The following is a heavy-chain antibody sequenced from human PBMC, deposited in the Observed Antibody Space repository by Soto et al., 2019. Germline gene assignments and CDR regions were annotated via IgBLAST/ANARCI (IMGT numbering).Heavy chain of an antibody. CDR2: ISSSGGST. CDR3: VRMPPYAFDI. Sequence: PGGSLRLSCSASGFTFSSYAMHWIRQAPGRGLECVSVISSSGGSTYYADSVKGRFTISRDNSKNTLYLQMSSLRAEDTAVYYCVRMPPYAFDIWGQGTMVTVSS. D-gene: IGHD2-2*01. CDR1: GFTFSSYA. V-gene: IGHV3-64D*08. J-gene: IGHJ3*02.